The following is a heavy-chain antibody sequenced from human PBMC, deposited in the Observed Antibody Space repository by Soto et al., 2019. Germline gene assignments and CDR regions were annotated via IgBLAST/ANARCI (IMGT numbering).Heavy chain of an antibody. Sequence: GVSLRLSCAASGFSLRSYSMNWVRRAPGKGLEWVSSISSSSNNIYYADSVKGRFTISRDNAKNSLFLQVNSLRDEDTAVYFCARDLTTATGAFDYWGLGTLVTVSS. CDR3: ARDLTTATGAFDY. D-gene: IGHD6-13*01. J-gene: IGHJ4*01. V-gene: IGHV3-21*01. CDR2: ISSSSNNI. CDR1: GFSLRSYS.